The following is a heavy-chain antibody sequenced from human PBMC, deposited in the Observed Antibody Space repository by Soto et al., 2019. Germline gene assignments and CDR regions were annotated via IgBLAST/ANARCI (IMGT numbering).Heavy chain of an antibody. D-gene: IGHD2-15*01. V-gene: IGHV4-59*01. CDR1: GGSISSYY. CDR2: IYYSGST. Sequence: QVQLQESGPGLVKPSETLSLTCTVSGGSISSYYWSWIRQPPGKGLEWIGYIYYSGSTNYNPSLKSRVPISVDTSKNHFSLKLSSVTAADTAVYYCARDTGYCSGGSCYSGGSDYWGQGTLVTVSS. J-gene: IGHJ4*02. CDR3: ARDTGYCSGGSCYSGGSDY.